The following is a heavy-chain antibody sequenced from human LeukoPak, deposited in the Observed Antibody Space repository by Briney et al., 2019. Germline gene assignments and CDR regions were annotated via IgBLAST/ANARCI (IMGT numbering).Heavy chain of an antibody. CDR3: ARDQKDGYNSFDY. CDR2: INPNSGGT. CDR1: GYTFTGYY. V-gene: IGHV1-2*02. J-gene: IGHJ4*02. D-gene: IGHD5-24*01. Sequence: GASVKVSCKASGYTFTGYYMHWVRQAPGQGLEWMGWINPNSGGTNYAQKFQGRVTMTRDTSISTAYMELSRLRSDDTAVYYCARDQKDGYNSFDYWGQGTLVTVSS.